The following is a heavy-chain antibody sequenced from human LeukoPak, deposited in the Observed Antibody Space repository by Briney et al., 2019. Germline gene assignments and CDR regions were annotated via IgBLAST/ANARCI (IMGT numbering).Heavy chain of an antibody. V-gene: IGHV1-46*01. CDR2: INPSGGST. J-gene: IGHJ4*02. Sequence: ASVKVSCKASGYTFTSHYMHWVRQAPGQGLEWMGIINPSGGSTSYAQKFQGRVTMTGDMSTSTVYMELSSLRSEDTAVYYCARDGVEMATIPFDYWGQGTLVTVSS. CDR3: ARDGVEMATIPFDY. CDR1: GYTFTSHY. D-gene: IGHD5-24*01.